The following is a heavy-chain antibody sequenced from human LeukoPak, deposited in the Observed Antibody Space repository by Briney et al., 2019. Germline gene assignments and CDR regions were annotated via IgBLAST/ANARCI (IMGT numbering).Heavy chain of an antibody. V-gene: IGHV3-74*01. J-gene: IGHJ4*02. CDR3: ARDLGDDPGMY. CDR2: INSDGSST. Sequence: PGGSLRLSCAASGFTFSSYWMHWVRQAPGKGQVWVSRINSDGSSTSYADSVKGRFTISRDNAKNTLYLQMNSLRAEDTAVYYCARDLGDDPGMYWGQGTLVTVSS. CDR1: GFTFSSYW. D-gene: IGHD1-1*01.